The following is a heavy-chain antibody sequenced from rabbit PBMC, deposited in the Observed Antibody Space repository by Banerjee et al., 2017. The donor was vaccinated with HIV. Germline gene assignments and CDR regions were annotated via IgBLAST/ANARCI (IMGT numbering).Heavy chain of an antibody. J-gene: IGHJ4*01. D-gene: IGHD1-1*01. CDR3: ARDPYTTNGASPL. CDR2: IYTGTSGST. CDR1: GFDLSSYYY. Sequence: QEQLVESGGGLVQPGGSLTLTCKASGFDLSSYYYICWVRQAPEKGLELIACIYTGTSGSTWYANWAKGRFTISKTSSTTVTLQMTSLTAADTATYFCARDPYTTNGASPLWGPGTLVTVS. V-gene: IGHV1S45*01.